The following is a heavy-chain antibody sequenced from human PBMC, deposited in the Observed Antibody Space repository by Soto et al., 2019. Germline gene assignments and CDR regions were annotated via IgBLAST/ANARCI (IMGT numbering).Heavy chain of an antibody. CDR1: GGTFSSYA. CDR3: ASQLELRLGRPGSFDP. J-gene: IGHJ5*02. D-gene: IGHD1-7*01. Sequence: SVKVSCKASGGTFSSYAISWVRQAPGQGLEWMGGIIPIFGTANYAQKFQGRVTITADESTSTAYMELSSLRSEDTAVYYCASQLELRLGRPGSFDPSGQGTLVTLSS. CDR2: IIPIFGTA. V-gene: IGHV1-69*13.